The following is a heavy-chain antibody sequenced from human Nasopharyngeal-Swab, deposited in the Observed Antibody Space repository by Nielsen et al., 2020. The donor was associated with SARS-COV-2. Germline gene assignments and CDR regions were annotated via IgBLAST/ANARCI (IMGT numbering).Heavy chain of an antibody. CDR3: ARDGGDTGNWFDP. J-gene: IGHJ5*02. V-gene: IGHV4-39*07. D-gene: IGHD2-21*02. CDR2: IYYSGST. Sequence: LRLSCTVSGGSISSSSYYWGWIRQPPGKGLEWIGSIYYSGSTYYNPSLKSRVTISVDTSKNQFSLKLSSVTAADTAVYYCARDGGDTGNWFDPWGQGTLVTVSS. CDR1: GGSISSSSYY.